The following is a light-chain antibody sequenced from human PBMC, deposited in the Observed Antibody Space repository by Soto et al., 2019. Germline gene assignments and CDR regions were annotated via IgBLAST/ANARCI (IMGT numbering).Light chain of an antibody. J-gene: IGKJ2*01. CDR3: QQYSSYSGYT. CDR2: DAS. V-gene: IGKV1-5*01. CDR1: QSLNNW. Sequence: DIQLTQSPATLSSSVLDRFTITCRASQSLNNWLAWYQQKPGKAPKLLIFDASSLKSGVPSRFSGSGSGTEFTLIISSLQPDDFATYYCQQYSSYSGYTFGQGTKVDIK.